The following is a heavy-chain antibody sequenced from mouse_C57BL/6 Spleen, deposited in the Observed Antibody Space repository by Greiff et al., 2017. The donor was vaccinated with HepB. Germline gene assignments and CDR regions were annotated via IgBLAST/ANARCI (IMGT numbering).Heavy chain of an antibody. J-gene: IGHJ4*01. CDR3: ARDGPGDY. CDR1: GFTFSSYA. V-gene: IGHV5-4*01. CDR2: ISDGGSYT. Sequence: EVHLVESGGGLVKPGGSLKLSCAASGFTFSSYAMSWVRQTPEKRLEWVATISDGGSYTYYPDNVKGRFTISRDNAKNNLYLQMSHLKSEDTAMYYCARDGPGDYWGQGTSVTVSS.